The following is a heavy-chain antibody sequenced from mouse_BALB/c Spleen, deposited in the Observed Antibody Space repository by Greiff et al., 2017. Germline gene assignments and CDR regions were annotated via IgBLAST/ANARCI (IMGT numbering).Heavy chain of an antibody. D-gene: IGHD1-1*01. CDR2: IDPANGNT. J-gene: IGHJ1*01. CDR1: GFNIKDTY. V-gene: IGHV14-3*02. Sequence: EVQLQQSGAELVKPGASVKLSCTASGFNIKDTYMHWVKQRPEQGLEWIGRIDPANGNTKYDPKFQGKATITADTSSNTAYLQLSSLTSEDTAVYYCARESYYYGSSYWYFDVWGAGTTVTVSS. CDR3: ARESYYYGSSYWYFDV.